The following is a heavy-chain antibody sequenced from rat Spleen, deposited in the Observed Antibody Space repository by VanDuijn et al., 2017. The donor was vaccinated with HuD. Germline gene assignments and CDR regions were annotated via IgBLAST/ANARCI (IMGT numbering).Heavy chain of an antibody. V-gene: IGHV5S13*01. J-gene: IGHJ4*01. D-gene: IGHD1-11*01. CDR3: ARHMDYGDPKGVMDA. Sequence: EVQLVESGGGLVQPGRSLKLSCVASGFTFNNYWMTWVRQAPGMGLEWVASISTGGGNTYYRDSVKGRFTISRDNAKNTQFLQMDSLRSEDTATYYCARHMDYGDPKGVMDAWGQGASVTVSS. CDR2: ISTGGGNT. CDR1: GFTFNNYW.